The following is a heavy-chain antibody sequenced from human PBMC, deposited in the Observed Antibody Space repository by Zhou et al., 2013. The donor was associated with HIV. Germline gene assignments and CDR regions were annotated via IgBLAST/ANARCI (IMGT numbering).Heavy chain of an antibody. D-gene: IGHD2-8*01. V-gene: IGHV1-18*01. CDR2: VSDYNGIA. J-gene: IGHJ5*02. Sequence: QLHLVQSGGEVQKPGASVKVSCKASGYTFGNSGITWVRQAPGQGLEWMGWVSDYNGIANYAQKFQGRVTITTDESTSTAYMELSSLRSEDTAVYYCARGRNENWFDPWGQGTLVTVSS. CDR1: GYTFGNSG. CDR3: ARGRNENWFDP.